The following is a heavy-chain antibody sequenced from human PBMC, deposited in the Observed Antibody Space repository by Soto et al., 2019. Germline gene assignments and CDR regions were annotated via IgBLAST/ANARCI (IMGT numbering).Heavy chain of an antibody. V-gene: IGHV4-39*01. CDR3: ASPSVYSSGWDAAFEI. CDR2: IYYSGST. D-gene: IGHD6-19*01. J-gene: IGHJ3*02. Sequence: SETLSLTCTVSGGSISSSSYYWGWIRQPPGKGLEWIGSIYYSGSTYYNPSLKSRVTISVDTSKNQFSLKLSSVTAADTAVYYCASPSVYSSGWDAAFEIWGQGTMVTVSS. CDR1: GGSISSSSYY.